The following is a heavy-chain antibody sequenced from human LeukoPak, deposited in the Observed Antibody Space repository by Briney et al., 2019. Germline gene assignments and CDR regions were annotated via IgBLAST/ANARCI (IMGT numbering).Heavy chain of an antibody. CDR1: GFTFSCSD. V-gene: IGHV3-73*01. J-gene: IGHJ4*02. D-gene: IGHD1-26*01. Sequence: GGSLRLSCAASGFTFSCSDMHWVRQASGKGLEWVGRIRSKANSYATAYAASVKGRFTISRDDSKNTAYLQMNSLKTEDTAVYYCTRHAVGASGYWGQGTLVTVSS. CDR2: IRSKANSYAT. CDR3: TRHAVGASGY.